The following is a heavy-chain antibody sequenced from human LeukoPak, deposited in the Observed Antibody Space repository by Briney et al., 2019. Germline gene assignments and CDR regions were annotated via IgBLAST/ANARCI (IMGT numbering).Heavy chain of an antibody. CDR1: GYTLTSYD. Sequence: ASVKVSCKASGYTLTSYDINWVRQATGQGLEWMGWMNPNSGNTGYAQKFQGRVTMTRNTSISTVYMELSSLRSEDTAVYYCARGQGAAAAVDYWGQGTLVTVSS. CDR3: ARGQGAAAAVDY. D-gene: IGHD6-13*01. V-gene: IGHV1-8*01. CDR2: MNPNSGNT. J-gene: IGHJ4*02.